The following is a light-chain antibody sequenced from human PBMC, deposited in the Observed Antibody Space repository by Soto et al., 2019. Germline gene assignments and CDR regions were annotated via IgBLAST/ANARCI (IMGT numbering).Light chain of an antibody. V-gene: IGKV1-5*01. J-gene: IGKJ1*01. Sequence: DIQMTQSPSTLSASVGDRVTITCRASQRISRWLAWYPQKTGKAPKVLIDDVSRLESGVPSRFNGSGNGTEFTLTISSLQPDDFATYYCHEYNSYPWTFSHGTKVEIK. CDR3: HEYNSYPWT. CDR2: DVS. CDR1: QRISRW.